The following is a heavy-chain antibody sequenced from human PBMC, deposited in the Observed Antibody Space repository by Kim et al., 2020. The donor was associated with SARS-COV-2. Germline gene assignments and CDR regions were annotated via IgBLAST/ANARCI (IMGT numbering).Heavy chain of an antibody. J-gene: IGHJ4*01. CDR3: ARDASCWFGGHGSYF. D-gene: IGHD3-10*01. Sequence: SETLSLTCTVSGGSISSTCYCWVWLRQPPGKGWEWFATMYYTRRTYHNPTLESPVPLSVSTSKNVFTLRLASVTAADMDEYYGARDASCWFGGHGSYF. V-gene: IGHV4-39*02. CDR1: GGSISSTCYC. CDR2: MYYTRRT.